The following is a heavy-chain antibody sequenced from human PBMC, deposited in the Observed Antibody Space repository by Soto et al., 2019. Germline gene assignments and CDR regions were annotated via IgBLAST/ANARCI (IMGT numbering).Heavy chain of an antibody. J-gene: IGHJ4*02. D-gene: IGHD6-19*01. V-gene: IGHV3-72*01. Sequence: EVQLVESGGGLVKPGGSLRLSCAVSGFTFSDHYMDWVRQAPGTGLEWVGRSRNKVNSYTTKYAASVHGRFTISRDDSKNALHLQMNSLKIEDTSEYYCARGLRDSSVLRTGDYWGQGTLVTVSS. CDR3: ARGLRDSSVLRTGDY. CDR1: GFTFSDHY. CDR2: SRNKVNSYTT.